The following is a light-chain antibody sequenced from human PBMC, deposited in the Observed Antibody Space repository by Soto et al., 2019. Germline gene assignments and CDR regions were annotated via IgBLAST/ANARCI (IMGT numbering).Light chain of an antibody. CDR3: QQRSNWPSRT. V-gene: IGKV3-11*01. CDR2: DAS. Sequence: SCRSSQSVGSYLACYQHKPGQAPTLLISDASNRATGIPARFCCSGSETDFTLTISGLGPHDAPVFYSQQRSNWPSRTFGGGTKVDIK. J-gene: IGKJ4*01. CDR1: QSVGSY.